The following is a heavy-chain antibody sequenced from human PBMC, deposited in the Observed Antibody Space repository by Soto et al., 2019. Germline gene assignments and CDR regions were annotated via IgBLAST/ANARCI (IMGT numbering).Heavy chain of an antibody. V-gene: IGHV1-69*06. CDR2: IIPHFGTA. CDR1: EGTFTSNT. J-gene: IGHJ4*02. Sequence: QVYLVQSGAEVKKPGSSVKISCKASEGTFTSNTINWMPQAAEQGLKWMGGIIPHFGTANYAEKFQGRVTITADKSTKTGYMELTSLRSEDTAVYYCASKAACGGDCYAFDSWGQGTLVTVSS. CDR3: ASKAACGGDCYAFDS. D-gene: IGHD2-21*02.